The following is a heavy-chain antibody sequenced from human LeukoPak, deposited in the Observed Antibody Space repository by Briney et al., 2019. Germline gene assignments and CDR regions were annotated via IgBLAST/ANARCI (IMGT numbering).Heavy chain of an antibody. CDR3: ARGDQLTTTGNWFDP. CDR2: IKQDGSEK. V-gene: IGHV3-7*01. Sequence: PGGSLRLSCAASGFTFSSYWMSWVRQAPGKGLEWVANIKQDGSEKYYVDSVKGRFTISRDNAKNTLYLQMNSLRAEDTAVYYCARGDQLTTTGNWFDPWGQGTLVTVSS. J-gene: IGHJ5*02. D-gene: IGHD4-17*01. CDR1: GFTFSSYW.